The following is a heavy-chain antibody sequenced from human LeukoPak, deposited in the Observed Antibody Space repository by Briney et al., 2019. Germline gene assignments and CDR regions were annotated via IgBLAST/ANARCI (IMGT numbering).Heavy chain of an antibody. CDR3: ARGALIPDF. CDR2: ISKSEGST. Sequence: PGGSLRLSCAASGFTFSSYAMTWVRQAPGKGLAWVSSISKSEGSTYYADSVKGRFTISRDNSKNTVYLHMDSLRVEDTAIYYCARGALIPDFRGQGTLVTVSS. J-gene: IGHJ4*02. D-gene: IGHD2-21*01. V-gene: IGHV3-23*01. CDR1: GFTFSSYA.